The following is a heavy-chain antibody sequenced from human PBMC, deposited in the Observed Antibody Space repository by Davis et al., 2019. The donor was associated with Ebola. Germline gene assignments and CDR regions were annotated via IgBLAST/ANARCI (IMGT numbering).Heavy chain of an antibody. J-gene: IGHJ4*02. V-gene: IGHV3-23*01. CDR3: ARGVGTVTTTWPMDFDY. CDR1: GFTFSDYY. CDR2: ISGSGGST. D-gene: IGHD4-17*01. Sequence: GGSLRLSCAASGFTFSDYYMSWIRQAPGKGLEWVSAISGSGGSTYYADSVKGRFTISRDNSKNTLYLQMNSLRAEDTAVYYCARGVGTVTTTWPMDFDYWGQGTLVTVSS.